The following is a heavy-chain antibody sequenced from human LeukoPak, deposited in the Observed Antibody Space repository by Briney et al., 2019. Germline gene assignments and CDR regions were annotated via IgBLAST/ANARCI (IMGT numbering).Heavy chain of an antibody. Sequence: SETLSLTCAVHGGSFSGYYWSWIRQPPGKGLQWIGEINHSGSTNYNPSLKSRVTISVDTSKNQFYLKMTSVTAADTAVYYCAGLGDSCGGDCYRLDYWGQGTLVTVS. CDR2: INHSGST. D-gene: IGHD2-21*01. J-gene: IGHJ4*02. CDR1: GGSFSGYY. V-gene: IGHV4-34*01. CDR3: AGLGDSCGGDCYRLDY.